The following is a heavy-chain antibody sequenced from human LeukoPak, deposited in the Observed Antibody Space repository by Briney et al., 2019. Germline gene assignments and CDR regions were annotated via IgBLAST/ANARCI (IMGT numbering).Heavy chain of an antibody. V-gene: IGHV1-2*02. CDR3: GRDPDDRGGYYPIDY. J-gene: IGHJ4*02. CDR2: INPNSGGT. D-gene: IGHD3-22*01. Sequence: ASVKVSCKGSGYTFTGYYMHWVRQAPGQGLEWMGWINPNSGGTNYAQKFQGRVTMTRDTSISTVYMELSRLRSDDTAVHYCGRDPDDRGGYYPIDYWGQGTLVTVSS. CDR1: GYTFTGYY.